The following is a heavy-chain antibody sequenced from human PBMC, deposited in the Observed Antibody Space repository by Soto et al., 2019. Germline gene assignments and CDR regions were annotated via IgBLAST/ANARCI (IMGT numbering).Heavy chain of an antibody. CDR1: GGTFSSHS. D-gene: IGHD2-2*01. Sequence: QVQLVQSGAEVKKPGSSVKVSCKVSGGTFSSHSINWVRQAPGQGPEWMGGIIPIFGTENYAQKFQGRVTITADEPTSTAYIELSSLTSEDTALYYCSNSVYCSTTRCYYFHAQDVWGQGTTVIVSS. CDR3: SNSVYCSTTRCYYFHAQDV. CDR2: IIPIFGTE. V-gene: IGHV1-69*01. J-gene: IGHJ6*02.